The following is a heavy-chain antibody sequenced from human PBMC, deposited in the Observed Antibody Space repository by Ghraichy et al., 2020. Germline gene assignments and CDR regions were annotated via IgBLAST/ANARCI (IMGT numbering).Heavy chain of an antibody. CDR3: ARLPLPRRAAVGDWYFDL. J-gene: IGHJ2*01. V-gene: IGHV3-7*01. D-gene: IGHD6-13*01. CDR1: GFIFSDYW. Sequence: GGSLRLSCTASGFIFSDYWMMWVRQAPGKGLEWVANMNHDGSEKYYVNPVKGRFTISRDNAKNSLYLQMDSLRVEDTAVYYCARLPLPRRAAVGDWYFDLWGRGTLVTVSS. CDR2: MNHDGSEK.